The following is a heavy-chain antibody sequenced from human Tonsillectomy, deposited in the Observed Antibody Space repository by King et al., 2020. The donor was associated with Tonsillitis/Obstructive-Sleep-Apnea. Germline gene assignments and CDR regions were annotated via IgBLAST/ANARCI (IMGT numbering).Heavy chain of an antibody. CDR1: GGSFSGYY. CDR2: INHSGST. D-gene: IGHD2-15*01. CDR3: ARVMVAYYYYYMDV. V-gene: IGHV4-34*01. J-gene: IGHJ6*03. Sequence: VQLQQWGAGLLKPSETLSLTCAVYGGSFSGYYWSWIRQPPGKGLEWIGEINHSGSTNYNPSLKSRVTISVDTSKNQFSLKLSSVTAADTAVYYCARVMVAYYYYYMDVWGKGTTVTVSS.